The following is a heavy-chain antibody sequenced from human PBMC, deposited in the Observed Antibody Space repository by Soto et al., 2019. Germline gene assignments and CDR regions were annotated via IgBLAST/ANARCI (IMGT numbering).Heavy chain of an antibody. Sequence: GGSLRLSCAASGSSFSSYSMNWVRQAPGKGLEWVSSITSSGTYIYYADSVKGRFTISRDNAKNSLYLQMNSLRGDDTAVYYCAREYGGYDYWGQGTLVTVSS. CDR3: AREYGGYDY. D-gene: IGHD4-17*01. CDR2: ITSSGTYI. CDR1: GSSFSSYS. J-gene: IGHJ4*02. V-gene: IGHV3-21*01.